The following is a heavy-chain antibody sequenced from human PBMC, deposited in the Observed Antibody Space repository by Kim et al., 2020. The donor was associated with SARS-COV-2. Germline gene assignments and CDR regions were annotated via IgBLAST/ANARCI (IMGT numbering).Heavy chain of an antibody. CDR1: GFTFSSYW. J-gene: IGHJ4*02. CDR3: ARDRLGYCSGGSCYRGDY. D-gene: IGHD2-15*01. CDR2: IKQDGSEK. V-gene: IGHV3-7*03. Sequence: GGSLRLSCAASGFTFSSYWMSWVRQAPGKGLEWVANIKQDGSEKYYVDSVKGRFTISRDNAKNSLYLQMNSLRAEDTAVYYCARDRLGYCSGGSCYRGDYWGQGTLVTRSS.